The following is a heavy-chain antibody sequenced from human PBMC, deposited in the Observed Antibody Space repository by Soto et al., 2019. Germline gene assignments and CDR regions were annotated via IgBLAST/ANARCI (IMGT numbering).Heavy chain of an antibody. V-gene: IGHV1-46*01. Sequence: ASVKVSCKASGYTFTSYYMHWVRQAPGQGLEWMGIINPSGGSTSYAQKLQGRVTMTTDTSTSTAYMELRSLRSDDTAVYYCARAGAGSRWYFDYWGQGTLVTVSS. CDR1: GYTFTSYY. D-gene: IGHD1-26*01. CDR3: ARAGAGSRWYFDY. CDR2: INPSGGST. J-gene: IGHJ4*02.